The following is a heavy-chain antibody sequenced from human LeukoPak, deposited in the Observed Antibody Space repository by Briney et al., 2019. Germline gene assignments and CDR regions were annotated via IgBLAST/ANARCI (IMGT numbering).Heavy chain of an antibody. CDR3: AKPYGDFDFDY. CDR2: ISYDGSNK. J-gene: IGHJ4*02. D-gene: IGHD4-17*01. Sequence: GRSLRLSCAASGFTFSSYAMHWVRQAPGKGLEWVAVISYDGSNKYYADSVKGRFTISRDNSKNTLYLQMNSLRAEDTAVYYCAKPYGDFDFDYWGQGTLVTVSS. CDR1: GFTFSSYA. V-gene: IGHV3-30-3*02.